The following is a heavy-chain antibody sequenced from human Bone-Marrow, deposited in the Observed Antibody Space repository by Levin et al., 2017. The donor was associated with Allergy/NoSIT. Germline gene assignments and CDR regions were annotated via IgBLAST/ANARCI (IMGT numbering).Heavy chain of an antibody. V-gene: IGHV5-51*01. CDR2: IYAGDSDT. Sequence: GGSLRLSCKDSGYSFTSYWFAWVRQMPGKGLEWMGIIYAGDSDTKYSPSFQGQVTISADRSLNTAYLQWSSLKASDTAMYYCARQQEQVDGFDIWGQGTMVTVSS. D-gene: IGHD1/OR15-1a*01. CDR3: ARQQEQVDGFDI. J-gene: IGHJ3*02. CDR1: GYSFTSYW.